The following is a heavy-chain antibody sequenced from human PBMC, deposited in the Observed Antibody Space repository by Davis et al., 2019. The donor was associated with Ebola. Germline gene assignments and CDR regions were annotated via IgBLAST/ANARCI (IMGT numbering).Heavy chain of an antibody. CDR3: ARQRSIRSGGMDV. CDR1: GYTFTNYW. CDR2: IDPSDSYT. Sequence: GESLKISCEGSGYTFTNYWIHWVRQMPGKGLEWMGRIDPSDSYTNYSPSFEGHVTISADESFSTAYLQWSSLKASDTAMYYCARQRSIRSGGMDVWGQGTTVTVSS. D-gene: IGHD6-25*01. V-gene: IGHV5-10-1*01. J-gene: IGHJ6*02.